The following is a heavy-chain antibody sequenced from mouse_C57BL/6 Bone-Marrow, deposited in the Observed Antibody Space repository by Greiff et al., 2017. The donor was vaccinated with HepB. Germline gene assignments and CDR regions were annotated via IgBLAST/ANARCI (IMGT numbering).Heavy chain of an antibody. Sequence: EVKLQESGPGLVKPSQSLSLTCSVTGYSITSGYYWNWIRQFPGNKLEWMGYISYDGSNNYNPSLKNRISITRDTSKNQFFLKLNSVTTEDTATYYCARYHYDYDERYAMDYWGQGTAVTVSS. J-gene: IGHJ4*01. CDR2: ISYDGSN. V-gene: IGHV3-6*01. CDR1: GYSITSGYY. D-gene: IGHD2-4*01. CDR3: ARYHYDYDERYAMDY.